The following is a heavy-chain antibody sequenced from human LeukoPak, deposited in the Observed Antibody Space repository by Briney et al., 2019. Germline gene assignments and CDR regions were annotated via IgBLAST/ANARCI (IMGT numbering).Heavy chain of an antibody. Sequence: PGGSPRLSCAASGFTFSSYWMSWVRQAPGKGLEWVANIKQDGSEKYYVDSVKGRFTISRDNAKNSLYLQMNSLRAEDTAVYYCARENITMIVVVIYYFDYWGQGTLVTVSS. V-gene: IGHV3-7*01. D-gene: IGHD3-22*01. CDR1: GFTFSSYW. CDR2: IKQDGSEK. J-gene: IGHJ4*02. CDR3: ARENITMIVVVIYYFDY.